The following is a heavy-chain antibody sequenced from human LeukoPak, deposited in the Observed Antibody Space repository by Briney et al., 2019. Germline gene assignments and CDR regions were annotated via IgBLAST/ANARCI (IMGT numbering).Heavy chain of an antibody. CDR3: AKEGTTTFREDFDC. Sequence: GRSLRLSCAASGFTFSRYGMHWVRQAPGKGLEWVAVASSDGDTTYYADSVKGRFTISRDNSRNTLYLQMNSLRAEDTAVYYCAKEGTTTFREDFDCWGQGTLVIVSS. V-gene: IGHV3-30*18. D-gene: IGHD3-16*01. CDR2: ASSDGDTT. J-gene: IGHJ4*02. CDR1: GFTFSRYG.